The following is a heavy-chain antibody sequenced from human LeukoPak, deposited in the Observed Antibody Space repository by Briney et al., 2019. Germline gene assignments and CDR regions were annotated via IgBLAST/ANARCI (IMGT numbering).Heavy chain of an antibody. V-gene: IGHV4-59*01. J-gene: IGHJ6*03. CDR3: ARAQAAAGHYYYYYMDV. CDR1: GGSISSYY. Sequence: PSETLSLTCTVSGGSISSYYWSWIRQPPGKGLEWIGYIYYSGSTNYNSSLKSRVTISVDTSKNQFSLKLSSVTAADTAVYYCARAQAAAGHYYYYYMDVWGKGTTVTVSS. CDR2: IYYSGST. D-gene: IGHD6-13*01.